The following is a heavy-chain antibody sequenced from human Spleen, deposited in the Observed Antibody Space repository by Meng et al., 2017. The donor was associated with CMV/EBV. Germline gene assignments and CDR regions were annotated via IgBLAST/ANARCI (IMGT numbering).Heavy chain of an antibody. CDR3: ARRYSSSWYLPYYYYGMDV. J-gene: IGHJ6*02. CDR2: INPNSGGT. D-gene: IGHD6-13*01. Sequence: ASVKVSCKASGYTFTDYYMHWVRQAPGQGLEWMGWINPNSGGTNYAQKFQGRVTMTRDTSITTAYMELSRLRSDDTAVYYCARRYSSSWYLPYYYYGMDVWGQGTTVTVSS. V-gene: IGHV1-2*02. CDR1: GYTFTDYY.